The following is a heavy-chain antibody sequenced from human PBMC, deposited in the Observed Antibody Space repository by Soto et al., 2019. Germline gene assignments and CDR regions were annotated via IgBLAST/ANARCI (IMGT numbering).Heavy chain of an antibody. D-gene: IGHD4-17*01. J-gene: IGHJ4*02. CDR3: ASNVPVTTLGY. Sequence: EVKLVESGGGLVQPGGSLRLSCAASGVTVSNNYMTWVRQAPGKGLELVSSIYSTGHTFYADSVKGRFTISRDNSKNTLYLQMTSLRVEDTAVYYCASNVPVTTLGYWGQGTLVTVSS. CDR1: GVTVSNNY. CDR2: IYSTGHT. V-gene: IGHV3-66*01.